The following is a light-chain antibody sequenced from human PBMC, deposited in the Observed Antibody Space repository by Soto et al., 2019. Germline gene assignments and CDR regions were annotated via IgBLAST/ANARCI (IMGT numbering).Light chain of an antibody. CDR2: RNN. J-gene: IGLJ2*01. Sequence: QSVLTQPPSASGTPGQRVTISCSGSSSNIGSNYVYWYQQLPGTAPKLLIYRNNQRPSGVPDRFSGSKSGTSASLAISGLRSEDEADYYCAAWDDSVVFGGGTQLPS. V-gene: IGLV1-47*01. CDR3: AAWDDSVV. CDR1: SSNIGSNY.